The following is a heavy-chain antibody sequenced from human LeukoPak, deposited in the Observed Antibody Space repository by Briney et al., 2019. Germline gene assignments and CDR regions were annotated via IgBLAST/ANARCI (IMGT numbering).Heavy chain of an antibody. CDR2: IYYSGST. Sequence: SETLSLTCSVSGGSISGYYWSWIRQPPGKGLEWIGYIYYSGSTYYNPSLKSRVTISVDSSENQFSLRLTSVTAADTAVYYCARSAGTTGIYYQFGMDVWGQGTTVTVSS. CDR3: ARSAGTTGIYYQFGMDV. V-gene: IGHV4-59*08. D-gene: IGHD1-7*01. J-gene: IGHJ6*02. CDR1: GGSISGYY.